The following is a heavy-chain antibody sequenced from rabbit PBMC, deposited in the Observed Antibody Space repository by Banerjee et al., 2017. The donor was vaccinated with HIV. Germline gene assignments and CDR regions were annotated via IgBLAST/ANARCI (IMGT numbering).Heavy chain of an antibody. Sequence: QEQLEESGGDLVKPEGSLTLTCTASGFDLSSYYYMCWVRQAPGKGLEWIARIDTGSSGNTYYASWAKGRFTISKTSSTTVTLQMTGLTAADTATYFCARDRDGDAGYGSLALWGQGTLVTVS. D-gene: IGHD7-1*01. CDR1: GFDLSSYYY. CDR2: IDTGSSGNT. J-gene: IGHJ4*01. V-gene: IGHV1S45*01. CDR3: ARDRDGDAGYGSLAL.